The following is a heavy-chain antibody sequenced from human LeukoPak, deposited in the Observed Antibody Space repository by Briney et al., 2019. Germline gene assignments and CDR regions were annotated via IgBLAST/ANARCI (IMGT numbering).Heavy chain of an antibody. CDR1: GGSISSGGYY. J-gene: IGHJ6*02. V-gene: IGHV4-30-2*01. Sequence: TPSQTLSLTCTVSGGSISSGGYYWRWIRQHPGKGLEWIGYIYHSGSTYYNPSLKSRVTTSVDRSKNQFSLKLSSVTAADTAVYYCARGGVATIPYYYYGMDVWGQGTTVTVSS. CDR2: IYHSGST. CDR3: ARGGVATIPYYYYGMDV. D-gene: IGHD5-12*01.